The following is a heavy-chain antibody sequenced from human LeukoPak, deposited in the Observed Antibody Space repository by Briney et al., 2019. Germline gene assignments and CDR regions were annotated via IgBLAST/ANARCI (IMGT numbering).Heavy chain of an antibody. V-gene: IGHV4-30-4*08. Sequence: SQTLSLTCTVSGSSISSGDYYWSWIRQPPGKGLEWIGYIYYSGSTYYNPSLKSRVTISVDTSKNQFSLKLSSVTAADTAVYYCARGSNYYDSSGYYIPDFDYWGQGTLVTVSS. CDR3: ARGSNYYDSSGYYIPDFDY. J-gene: IGHJ4*02. CDR2: IYYSGST. D-gene: IGHD3-22*01. CDR1: GSSISSGDYY.